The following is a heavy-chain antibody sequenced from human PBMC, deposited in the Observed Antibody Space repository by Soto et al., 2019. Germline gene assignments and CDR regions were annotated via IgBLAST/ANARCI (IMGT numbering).Heavy chain of an antibody. D-gene: IGHD2-15*01. CDR1: GYTFTGYY. CDR2: INPNSGGT. Sequence: ASVKVSCKASGYTFTGYYVHWVRQAPGQGLEWMGWINPNSGGTNYAQKFQGWVTMTRDTSISTAYMELSRLRSDDTAVYYCARDAPDECSGGSCYLSGAYYGVDVWGQGTTVTVSS. CDR3: ARDAPDECSGGSCYLSGAYYGVDV. V-gene: IGHV1-2*04. J-gene: IGHJ6*02.